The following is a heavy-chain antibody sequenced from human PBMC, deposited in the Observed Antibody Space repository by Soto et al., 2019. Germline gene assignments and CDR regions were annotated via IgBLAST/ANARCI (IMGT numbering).Heavy chain of an antibody. D-gene: IGHD6-19*01. Sequence: QVHLVQSGAEVKKPGASVRVSCKASGYTFTDYAIHWVRQAPGQGLEWMGWINAGNRYTKSSQRLQGRISLTRDISARTMYMEVSGLTSDDTAVYFCARDRHGYTSGWYGVLDHWGQGTLVTVSS. CDR1: GYTFTDYA. CDR2: INAGNRYT. V-gene: IGHV1-3*01. J-gene: IGHJ4*02. CDR3: ARDRHGYTSGWYGVLDH.